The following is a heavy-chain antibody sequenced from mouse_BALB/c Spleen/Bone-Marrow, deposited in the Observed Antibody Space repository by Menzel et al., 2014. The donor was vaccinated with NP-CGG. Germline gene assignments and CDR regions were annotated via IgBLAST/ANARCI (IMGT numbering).Heavy chain of an antibody. CDR1: GYTFTSYW. CDR3: ATGYYFDY. V-gene: IGHV1-7*01. D-gene: IGHD4-1*01. Sequence: QVQLQQPGAELAKPGASVKMSCKASGYTFTSYWMHWVKQRPGQGLEWIGYINPSTGYTEYNQKFKDKATLTADKSSSTAYMQLSSLTSEDSAVYYCATGYYFDYRGQGTTLTASS. J-gene: IGHJ2*01. CDR2: INPSTGYT.